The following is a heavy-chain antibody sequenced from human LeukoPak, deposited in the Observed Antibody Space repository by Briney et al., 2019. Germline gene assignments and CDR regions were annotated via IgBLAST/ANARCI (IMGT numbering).Heavy chain of an antibody. CDR1: GYTFTSYG. J-gene: IGHJ6*03. V-gene: IGHV1-18*01. CDR2: ISAYNGNT. D-gene: IGHD6-13*01. CDR3: AREIRSWYPYYYYYMDV. Sequence: ASVKVSCKASGYTFTSYGISWVRQAPGQGLEWMGWISAYNGNTNYAQKLQGRVTMTTDTSTSTAYMELRSLRSDDTAVYYCAREIRSWYPYYYYYMDVWGKGTTVTISS.